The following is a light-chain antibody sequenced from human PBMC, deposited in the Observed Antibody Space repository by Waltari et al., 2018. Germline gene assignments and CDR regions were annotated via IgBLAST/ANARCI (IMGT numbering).Light chain of an antibody. CDR3: QQYPRT. Sequence: DLQMTQSPSTLSAPVGDKVTITCRASQSISSWLAWYQQKQGKAPQLLIYKASSLESGVPSMFSGSGSGTEFTLTSSSLQPDDFATYYCQQYPRTFGQGTKVEIK. CDR1: QSISSW. J-gene: IGKJ1*01. V-gene: IGKV1-5*03. CDR2: KAS.